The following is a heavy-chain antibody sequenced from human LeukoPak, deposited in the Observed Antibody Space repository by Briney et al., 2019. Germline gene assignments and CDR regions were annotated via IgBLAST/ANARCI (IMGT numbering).Heavy chain of an antibody. CDR3: ARENYGTLGGMDV. CDR2: IKQDGNEK. D-gene: IGHD1-7*01. CDR1: GFTFSIYW. V-gene: IGHV3-7*01. J-gene: IGHJ6*02. Sequence: GGSLRLSCAASGFTFSIYWMSWVRQAPGKGLEWVADIKQDGNEKYYVDSVRGRFTISRDNAKNSLYLQMNSLRAEDTAVYYCARENYGTLGGMDVWGQGTTVTVSS.